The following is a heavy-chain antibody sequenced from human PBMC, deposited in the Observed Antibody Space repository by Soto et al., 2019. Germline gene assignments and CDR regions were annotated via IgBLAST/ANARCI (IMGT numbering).Heavy chain of an antibody. V-gene: IGHV1-2*04. CDR3: ARDRGSYQGAFDI. Sequence: ASVKVSCKASGYTVTGYYMHWVRQAPGQGLEWMGWNNPNSGGTNYAQKFQGWVTMTRDTSISTAYMELSRLRSDDTAVYYCARDRGSYQGAFDIWGQGTMVTVSS. CDR2: NNPNSGGT. J-gene: IGHJ3*02. CDR1: GYTVTGYY. D-gene: IGHD1-26*01.